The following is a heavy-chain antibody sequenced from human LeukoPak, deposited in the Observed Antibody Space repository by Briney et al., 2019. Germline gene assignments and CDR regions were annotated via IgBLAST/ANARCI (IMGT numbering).Heavy chain of an antibody. CDR1: AFTFSSQW. CDR2: INSEGKST. J-gene: IGHJ4*02. D-gene: IGHD2-21*01. CDR3: ASTPPERCSGHDCYPYLDY. V-gene: IGHV3-74*03. Sequence: PGGSLRLSCVSSAFTFSSQWMHWVRQVPGRRPMWVSGINSEGKSTAYADSVKGRFTISRDNARNTMYLQMNSLRAEDTAVYYCASTPPERCSGHDCYPYLDYWGQGTLVTVSS.